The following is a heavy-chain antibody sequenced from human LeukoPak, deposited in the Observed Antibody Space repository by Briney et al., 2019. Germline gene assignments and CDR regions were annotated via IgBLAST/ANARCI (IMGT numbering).Heavy chain of an antibody. D-gene: IGHD3-22*01. J-gene: IGHJ1*01. V-gene: IGHV3-23*01. Sequence: GGSLRLSCVASGFTFSSYAMSWVRQAPGKGLEWVSAISGSGDPTYYADSLKGRFTISRDKSKNTLHLQVNSLRAEDTAVYYCANASSDSSSYAYFHHWGQGTLVTVST. CDR3: ANASSDSSSYAYFHH. CDR1: GFTFSSYA. CDR2: ISGSGDPT.